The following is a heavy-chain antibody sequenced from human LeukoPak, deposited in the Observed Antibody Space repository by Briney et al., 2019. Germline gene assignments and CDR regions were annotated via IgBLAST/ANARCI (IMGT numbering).Heavy chain of an antibody. CDR1: GYTFTSYG. CDR2: ISAYNGNT. J-gene: IGHJ4*02. D-gene: IGHD6-13*01. V-gene: IGHV1-18*01. Sequence: ASVKVSCKASGYTFTSYGISWVRQAPGQGLEWMGWISAYNGNTNYAQKLQGRVTITTDTSTSTAYMELRSLRSDDTAVYYCARDTEQQLVSDPFDYWGQGTLVTVSS. CDR3: ARDTEQQLVSDPFDY.